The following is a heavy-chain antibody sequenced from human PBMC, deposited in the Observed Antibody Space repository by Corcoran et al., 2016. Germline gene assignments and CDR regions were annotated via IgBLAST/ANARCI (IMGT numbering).Heavy chain of an antibody. CDR3: ARQPPANYYYYGMDV. CDR1: GYSFTSYW. CDR2: IYPGDSDT. J-gene: IGHJ6*02. V-gene: IGHV5-51*01. Sequence: EVQLVQSGAEVKKPGESLKISCKGSGYSFTSYWIGWVRQMPGKGLEWMGIIYPGDSDTRYSPSFQGQVTISADKSISTAYLQWSSLKASDTAMYYCARQPPANYYYYGMDVWGQGTTVTVSS.